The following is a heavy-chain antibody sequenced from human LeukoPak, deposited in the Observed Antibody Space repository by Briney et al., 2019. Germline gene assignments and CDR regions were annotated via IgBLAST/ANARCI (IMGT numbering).Heavy chain of an antibody. J-gene: IGHJ5*02. CDR3: ARVRYYYGSGSPRPSTSWFDP. Sequence: SETLSLTCTVSGYSISSGYYWGWIRQPPGKGLEWIGSIYHSGSTYYNPSLKSRVTISVDTSKNQFSLKLSSVTAADTAVYYCARVRYYYGSGSPRPSTSWFDPWGQGTLVTVSS. D-gene: IGHD3-10*01. CDR2: IYHSGST. V-gene: IGHV4-38-2*02. CDR1: GYSISSGYY.